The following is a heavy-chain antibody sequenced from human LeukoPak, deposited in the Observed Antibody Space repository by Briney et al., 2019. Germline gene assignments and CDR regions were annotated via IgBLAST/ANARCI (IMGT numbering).Heavy chain of an antibody. CDR3: AKSLYDSTGHYPYYFDY. D-gene: IGHD3-22*01. CDR2: ISGSGGST. J-gene: IGHJ4*02. CDR1: GLTFAAYA. Sequence: GGSLRLSCAASGLTFAAYAMNSVRQAPGKGLEWVSSISGSGGSTYYAESVEGRFTISRENSKNTLYLQMHSLRVEDTAVYYCAKSLYDSTGHYPYYFDYWGQGTRVTVSS. V-gene: IGHV3-23*01.